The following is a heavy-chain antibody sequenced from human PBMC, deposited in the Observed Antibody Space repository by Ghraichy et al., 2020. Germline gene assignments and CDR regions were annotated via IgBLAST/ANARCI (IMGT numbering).Heavy chain of an antibody. CDR1: GFAFNSYG. Sequence: GSLRLSCAASGFAFNSYGMNWVRQAPGKGLEWVATIGDNGDTTYYADSVKGRFTVSRDNSKDTLYLQMTSLRADDTALYFCAKKTGRDSSGWYKHFDSWGQGTLVTVSS. CDR2: IGDNGDTT. V-gene: IGHV3-23*01. CDR3: AKKTGRDSSGWYKHFDS. D-gene: IGHD6-19*01. J-gene: IGHJ4*02.